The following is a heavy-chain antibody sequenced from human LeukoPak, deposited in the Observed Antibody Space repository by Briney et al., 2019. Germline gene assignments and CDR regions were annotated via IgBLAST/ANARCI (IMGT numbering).Heavy chain of an antibody. D-gene: IGHD3-9*01. CDR1: GITVSTNY. J-gene: IGHJ4*02. V-gene: IGHV3-66*04. CDR2: IYSGGGT. Sequence: PGWSLRLSCAASGITVSTNYMSWVRQAPGKGLEWVSIIYSGGGTYYADSVKGRFTISRENSKNTLWLQMNSLRAEDTAVYYCARLHYDVLTGPFDYWGRGTLVTVSS. CDR3: ARLHYDVLTGPFDY.